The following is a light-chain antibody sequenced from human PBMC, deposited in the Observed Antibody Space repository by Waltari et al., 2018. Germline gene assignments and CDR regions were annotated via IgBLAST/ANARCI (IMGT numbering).Light chain of an antibody. CDR1: QTVSSSY. J-gene: IGKJ4*01. CDR2: RTS. V-gene: IGKV3-20*01. CDR3: QQYGGSPPIT. Sequence: EIVLTQSPGTLSLSPGQRATPSCRASQTVSSSYLAWYQQKPGQAPRLLIYRTSSRATGIPDRFSGSGSGTDFTLTISRLEPEDFAVYYCQQYGGSPPITFGGGTKVEIK.